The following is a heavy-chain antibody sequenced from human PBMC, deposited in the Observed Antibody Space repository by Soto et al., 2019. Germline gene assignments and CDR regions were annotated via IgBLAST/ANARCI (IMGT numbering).Heavy chain of an antibody. V-gene: IGHV1-18*01. CDR3: ARVIAAAAGFDY. D-gene: IGHD6-13*01. CDR2: ISAYNGNT. Sequence: QVQLVQSGAEVKKPGASVKVSCKASSYTFASYGISWVRQAPGQGLEWMGWISAYNGNTTYAQKLQGRVTMTTARSTSTAYRSLRSLISDDTAVYYCARVIAAAAGFDYWGTGTLVTVSS. CDR1: SYTFASYG. J-gene: IGHJ4*02.